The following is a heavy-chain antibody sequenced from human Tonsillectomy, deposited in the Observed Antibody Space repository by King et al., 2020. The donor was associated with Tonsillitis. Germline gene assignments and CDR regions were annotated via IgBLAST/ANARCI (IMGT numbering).Heavy chain of an antibody. Sequence: VQLQESGPGLVKPSQTLSLTCAVSGGSISSGSYSWSWIRQPPGKGLEWIGYISYSGSTYYNPSLKSRVTISVDTSKNQFSLKLSSVTAADTAVYYCAREYCSGGRCYQPGYWGQGTLVTVSS. CDR3: AREYCSGGRCYQPGY. CDR1: GGSISSGSYS. CDR2: ISYSGST. D-gene: IGHD2-15*01. V-gene: IGHV4-30-4*07. J-gene: IGHJ4*02.